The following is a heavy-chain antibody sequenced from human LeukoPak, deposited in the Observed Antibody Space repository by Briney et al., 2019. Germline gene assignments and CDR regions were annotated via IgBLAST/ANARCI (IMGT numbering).Heavy chain of an antibody. CDR1: GFTFSSYA. CDR3: ARAPTPDIVVVPAANDY. D-gene: IGHD2-2*01. CDR2: ISSNGGST. Sequence: GGSLRLSCAASGFTFSSYAMHWVRQAPGKGLEYVSAISSNGGSTYYANSVKGRFTISRDNSKNTLYLQMGSLRAEDMAVYYCARAPTPDIVVVPAANDYWGQGTLVTVSS. V-gene: IGHV3-64*01. J-gene: IGHJ4*02.